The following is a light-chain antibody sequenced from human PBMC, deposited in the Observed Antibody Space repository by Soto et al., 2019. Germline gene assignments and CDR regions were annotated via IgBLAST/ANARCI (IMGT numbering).Light chain of an antibody. V-gene: IGKV3-20*01. J-gene: IGKJ1*01. CDR2: DTS. Sequence: EIVLTQSPGTLSLSPGERATLSCRASQSVRDRYLAWYQQKPGQAPSLLIYDTSTRATGVPDRFSGSESGTDFALTISRVETEDFAIYFCQQYCSSPGTFGQGTKVEI. CDR1: QSVRDRY. CDR3: QQYCSSPGT.